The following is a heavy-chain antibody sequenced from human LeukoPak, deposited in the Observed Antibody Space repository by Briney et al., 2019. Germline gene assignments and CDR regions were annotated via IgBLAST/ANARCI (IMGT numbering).Heavy chain of an antibody. V-gene: IGHV4-30-4*08. CDR3: ARRYVRVTTRAAAGIDY. J-gene: IGHJ4*02. CDR2: IYYSGST. D-gene: IGHD6-13*01. CDR1: GGSISSGDYY. Sequence: PSETLSLTCTVSGGSISSGDYYWSWLRQPPGKGLEWIGYIYYSGSTYYNPSLKSRVTISVDTSKNQFSLKLSSVTAADTAVYYCARRYVRVTTRAAAGIDYWGQGTLVTVSS.